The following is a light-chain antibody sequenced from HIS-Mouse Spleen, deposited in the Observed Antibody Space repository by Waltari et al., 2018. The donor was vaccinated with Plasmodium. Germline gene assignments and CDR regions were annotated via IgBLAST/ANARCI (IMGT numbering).Light chain of an antibody. CDR3: QAWDSSVV. V-gene: IGLV3-1*01. CDR1: KLGDKY. CDR2: QDS. J-gene: IGLJ2*01. Sequence: SYELTQPPSVSVSPGQTASITCPGDKLGDKYACWYQQTPGQSPVLVIYQDSKRPSGIPERFSGSNSGNTATLTISGTQAMDEADYYCQAWDSSVVFGGGTKLTVL.